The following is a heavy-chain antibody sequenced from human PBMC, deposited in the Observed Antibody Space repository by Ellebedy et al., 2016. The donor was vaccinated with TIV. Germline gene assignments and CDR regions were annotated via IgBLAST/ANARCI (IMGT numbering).Heavy chain of an antibody. CDR1: GFTFDDYA. J-gene: IGHJ6*02. D-gene: IGHD6-19*01. V-gene: IGHV3-43*02. Sequence: GESLKISCAASGFTFDDYAMHWVRQAPGRGLEWVSLISGDGGSTYYADSVKGRFTISRDKRKNSLYQQMNSLRTEDTALYYCEKGTITVAGTPPYYYGMDVWGQGTTVTVSS. CDR2: ISGDGGST. CDR3: EKGTITVAGTPPYYYGMDV.